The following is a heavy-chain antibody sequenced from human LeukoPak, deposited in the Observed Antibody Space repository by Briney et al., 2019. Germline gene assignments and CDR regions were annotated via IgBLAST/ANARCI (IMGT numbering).Heavy chain of an antibody. CDR1: GGSISSSPYY. V-gene: IGHV4-39*07. CDR3: ARGQAGSFWSGYPLDY. Sequence: PSQTLSLTCTVSGGSISSSPYYWGWIRQPPGKGLEWIGTFYYSGSTYYNPSLKSRVTIPVDTSKNQFSLKLSSVTAADTAVYYCARGQAGSFWSGYPLDYWGQGTLVTVSS. D-gene: IGHD3-3*01. CDR2: FYYSGST. J-gene: IGHJ4*02.